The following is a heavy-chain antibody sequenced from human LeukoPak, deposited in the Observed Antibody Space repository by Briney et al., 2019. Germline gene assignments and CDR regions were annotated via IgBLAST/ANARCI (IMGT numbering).Heavy chain of an antibody. J-gene: IGHJ4*02. CDR2: INHSGST. Sequence: PSETLSLTCAVYGGSFSGYYWSWIRQPPGKGLEWIGEINHSGSTNYNPSLKSRVTISVDTSKNQFSLKLSSVTAADTAVYYCATVAARPPGEDYWGQGTLVTVSS. V-gene: IGHV4-34*01. CDR1: GGSFSGYY. D-gene: IGHD6-6*01. CDR3: ATVAARPPGEDY.